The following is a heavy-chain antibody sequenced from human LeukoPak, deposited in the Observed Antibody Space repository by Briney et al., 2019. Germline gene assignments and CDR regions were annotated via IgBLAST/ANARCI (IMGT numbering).Heavy chain of an antibody. D-gene: IGHD2-21*01. V-gene: IGHV3-7*03. J-gene: IGHJ4*02. CDR1: GFTFSSYW. Sequence: GGSLRLSCTASGFTFSSYWMSWVRQGPGKGLECVANRTPDGSGKYYVDSVKGRFTISRDSSKNTLFLQMNRLRPEDAAVYYCAKSPVTTCRGAYCYPFDYWGQGTLVTVSS. CDR2: RTPDGSGK. CDR3: AKSPVTTCRGAYCYPFDY.